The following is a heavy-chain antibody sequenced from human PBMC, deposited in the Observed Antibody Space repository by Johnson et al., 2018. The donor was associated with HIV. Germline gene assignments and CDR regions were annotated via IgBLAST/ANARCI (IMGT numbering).Heavy chain of an antibody. CDR3: ARASVVVHFYAFDI. J-gene: IGHJ3*02. Sequence: VQLVESGGGLVQPGGSLRLSCAASGFTFSTYWMHWVRQAPGKGLVWVSRINSEGSITTYADSVKGRFTISRDNSKNTLYLQMNSLRAEDTAVYYCARASVVVHFYAFDIWGQGTMVTVSS. CDR1: GFTFSTYW. D-gene: IGHD2-21*01. CDR2: INSEGSIT. V-gene: IGHV3-74*02.